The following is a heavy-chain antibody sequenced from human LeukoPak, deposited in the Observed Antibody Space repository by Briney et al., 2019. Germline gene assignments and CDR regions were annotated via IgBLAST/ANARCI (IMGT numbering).Heavy chain of an antibody. D-gene: IGHD7-27*01. CDR3: ARRPSGSFHWGIDY. CDR1: GGSISSSSYS. CDR2: IYDSGST. J-gene: IGHJ4*02. Sequence: SETLSLTCTVSGGSISSSSYSWGWIRQPPGKGLEWIGNIYDSGSTNYNPSLKSRVTISVDTSKNQFSLKVNSVTAADTAVYCCARRPSGSFHWGIDYWGQGTLVTVSS. V-gene: IGHV4-39*01.